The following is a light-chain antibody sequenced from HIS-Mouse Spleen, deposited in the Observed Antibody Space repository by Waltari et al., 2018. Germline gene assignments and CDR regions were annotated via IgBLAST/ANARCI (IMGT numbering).Light chain of an antibody. J-gene: IGLJ3*02. CDR2: DES. CDR3: QVWDSSSDHRV. V-gene: IGLV3-21*02. CDR1: NIGSKS. Sequence: SYVLTQPPSVSVAPGQTARITCGGNNIGSKSVHWYPQKPGQAPVLVVYDESDRPSGIPERFSGSNSGNTATLTISRVEAGDEADYYCQVWDSSSDHRVFGGGTKLTVL.